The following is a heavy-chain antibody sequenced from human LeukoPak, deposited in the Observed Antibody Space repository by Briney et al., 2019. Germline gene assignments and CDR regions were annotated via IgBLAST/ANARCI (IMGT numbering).Heavy chain of an antibody. J-gene: IGHJ4*02. CDR2: IKGDGIST. Sequence: GGSLRLSCAASGFDFSSNWMHWVRHAPGQGLVWVSRIKGDGISTNYADSVKGRFTISRDIAKNTLYLQMNSLRAEDTDVYYCAKDHYWSIDYWGRGTLVTVSS. V-gene: IGHV3-74*01. D-gene: IGHD3-3*01. CDR1: GFDFSSNW. CDR3: AKDHYWSIDY.